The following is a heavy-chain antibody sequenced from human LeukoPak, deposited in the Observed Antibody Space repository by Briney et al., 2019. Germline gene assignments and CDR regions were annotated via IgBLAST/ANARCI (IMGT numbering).Heavy chain of an antibody. D-gene: IGHD6-19*01. CDR1: GYTFTGYY. Sequence: ASVKVSCKASGYTFTGYYMHWVRQAPGRGLEWMGWINPNSGGTNYAQKFQGRVTMTRDTSISTAYMELSRLRSDDTAVYYCAREEAVAGGAFDIWGQGTMVTVSS. J-gene: IGHJ3*02. CDR3: AREEAVAGGAFDI. V-gene: IGHV1-2*02. CDR2: INPNSGGT.